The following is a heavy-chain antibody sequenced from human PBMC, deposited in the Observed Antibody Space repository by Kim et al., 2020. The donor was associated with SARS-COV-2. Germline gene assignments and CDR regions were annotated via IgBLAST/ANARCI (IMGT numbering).Heavy chain of an antibody. V-gene: IGHV3-49*04. CDR3: GRGTTVPGAKYYFDY. CDR2: IRSKIYGGTR. CDR1: GFTFGDYA. D-gene: IGHD1-26*01. Sequence: GGSLRLSCTTSGFTFGDYAVGWVRQAPGKGLEWVGLIRSKIYGGTREDAASVRGRFSVSRDDSKSIAYLQMNSLKAEDTAVYYCGRGTTVPGAKYYFDYWGQGTLVTVSS. J-gene: IGHJ4*02.